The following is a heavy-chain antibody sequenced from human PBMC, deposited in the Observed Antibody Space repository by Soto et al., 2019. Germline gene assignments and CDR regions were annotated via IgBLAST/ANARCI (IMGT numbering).Heavy chain of an antibody. D-gene: IGHD2-15*01. CDR1: GYSVSSSDYY. CDR3: APLTVSLSGPYGIHV. V-gene: IGHV4-39*01. Sequence: QLHLQESGPGLVKTSETLSLTCSVSGYSVSSSDYYWAWIRQPPGKALGWIGSMLYSGLTYYNPSLKSRVSMSVDTSKNQSSVRLNSLTASDTAVYYCAPLTVSLSGPYGIHVWGQGTTVTVSS. J-gene: IGHJ6*02. CDR2: MLYSGLT.